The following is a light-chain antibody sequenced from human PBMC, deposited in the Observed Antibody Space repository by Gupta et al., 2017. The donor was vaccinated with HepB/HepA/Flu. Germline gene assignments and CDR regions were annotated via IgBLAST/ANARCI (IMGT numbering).Light chain of an antibody. CDR1: QSVLYSSNNKNY. CDR3: QQFYSTPPT. Sequence: DIVMTQSPDSLAVSLGAGATINCKSSQSVLYSSNNKNYLTWYQQKPGQPPKLRIYWASTRESGVPDRFSGSGSGTDFTLTISSLQAEDVAIYYCQQFYSTPPTFGQGTKVEIK. J-gene: IGKJ1*01. CDR2: WAS. V-gene: IGKV4-1*01.